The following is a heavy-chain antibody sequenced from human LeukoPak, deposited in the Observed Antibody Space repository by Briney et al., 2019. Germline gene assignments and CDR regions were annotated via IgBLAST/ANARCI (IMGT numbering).Heavy chain of an antibody. V-gene: IGHV1-69*13. D-gene: IGHD2-2*01. CDR3: ARGRAQYQLLRFVY. J-gene: IGHJ4*02. CDR1: GGTFSSYA. Sequence: SVQVSCKASGGTFSSYAISWVRQAPGPGLEWMGGIIPIFGTANYAQKFQGRVTITADESTSTAYMELGSLRSEDTAVYYCARGRAQYQLLRFVYWGQGTLVTVSS. CDR2: IIPIFGTA.